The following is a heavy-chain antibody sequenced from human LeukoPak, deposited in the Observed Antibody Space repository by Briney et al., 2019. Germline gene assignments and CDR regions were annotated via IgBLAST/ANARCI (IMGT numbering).Heavy chain of an antibody. CDR1: GGSINNYN. Sequence: SETLSLTCTVSGGSINNYNWSWIRQPPGKRLEWIGYIHYTGSTNYNPSLKSRVTISVDTSKNQFSLKLSSVTAADTAVYYCARDWRFLEWTQAFDIWGQGTMVTVSS. CDR3: ARDWRFLEWTQAFDI. D-gene: IGHD3-3*01. CDR2: IHYTGST. J-gene: IGHJ3*02. V-gene: IGHV4-59*01.